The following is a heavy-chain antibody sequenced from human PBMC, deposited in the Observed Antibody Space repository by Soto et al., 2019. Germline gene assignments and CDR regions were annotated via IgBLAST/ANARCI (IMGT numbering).Heavy chain of an antibody. CDR1: GGTFSRYA. D-gene: IGHD2-15*01. Sequence: QVQLVQSGAEVKKPGSSVKVSCKASGGTFSRYAISWVRQAPGQGLEWMGGIIPIFGTANYAQKFQGRVTITADKSTSTAYMELSSLRSEDTAVYYCARRLGYFSGGSCYFDYRGQGTLVTVSS. J-gene: IGHJ4*02. CDR3: ARRLGYFSGGSCYFDY. V-gene: IGHV1-69*06. CDR2: IIPIFGTA.